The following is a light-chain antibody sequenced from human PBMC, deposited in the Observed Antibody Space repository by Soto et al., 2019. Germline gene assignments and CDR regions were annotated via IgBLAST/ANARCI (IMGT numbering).Light chain of an antibody. Sequence: DIPMTQSPSSLSASVGDRVTSACRASQGISNYLAWYQQKPGKVPKLLIYAASTLQSGVPSRFSGSGSGTDFTLTISSLQPEDVATYYCQKYNSAPWTFGQGTKVEIK. J-gene: IGKJ1*01. CDR2: AAS. CDR3: QKYNSAPWT. CDR1: QGISNY. V-gene: IGKV1-27*01.